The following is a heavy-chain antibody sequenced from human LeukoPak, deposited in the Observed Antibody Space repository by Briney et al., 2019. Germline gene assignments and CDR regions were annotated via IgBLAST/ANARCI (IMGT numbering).Heavy chain of an antibody. CDR3: ARENPSPYYFDY. CDR2: ISYDGSNK. Sequence: TGGSLRLSCAASGFTFSSYAMHWVRQAPGKGLEWVAVISYDGSNKYYADSVKGRFTISRDNSKNTLYLQMNSLRAEDTAVYYCARENPSPYYFDYWGQGTLVTVSS. V-gene: IGHV3-30*04. J-gene: IGHJ4*02. CDR1: GFTFSSYA.